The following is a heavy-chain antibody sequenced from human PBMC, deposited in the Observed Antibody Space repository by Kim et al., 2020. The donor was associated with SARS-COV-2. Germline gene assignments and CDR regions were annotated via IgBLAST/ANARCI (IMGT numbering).Heavy chain of an antibody. Sequence: GESLKISCRGSGYSFSTNWIGWVRQMPGKGLEWMGLIYPGDSDTRYSPSFQGQVTMSADKSISTAYLQWNSLKASDTAMYYCARHVNWYFDLWGRGTLVTVSS. J-gene: IGHJ2*01. V-gene: IGHV5-51*01. CDR3: ARHVNWYFDL. CDR1: GYSFSTNW. CDR2: IYPGDSDT.